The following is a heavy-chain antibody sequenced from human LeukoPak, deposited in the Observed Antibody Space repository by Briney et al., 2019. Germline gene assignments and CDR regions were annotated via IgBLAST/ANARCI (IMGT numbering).Heavy chain of an antibody. CDR3: ARGMFSSSSSWDDAFDI. CDR1: GFTFSSYE. J-gene: IGHJ3*02. Sequence: QAGGSLRRSCAASGFTFSSYEMNWVRQAPGKGLEWVSYISSSGSTIYYADSVKGRFTISRDNAKNSLYLQMNSLRAEDTAVYYCARGMFSSSSSWDDAFDIWGQGTMVTVSS. V-gene: IGHV3-48*03. D-gene: IGHD6-13*01. CDR2: ISSSGSTI.